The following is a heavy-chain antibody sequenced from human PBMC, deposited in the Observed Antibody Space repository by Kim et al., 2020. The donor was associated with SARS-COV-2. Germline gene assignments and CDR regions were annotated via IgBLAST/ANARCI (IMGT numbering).Heavy chain of an antibody. CDR3: AREIAPGVGATNF. CDR1: GYSFSTYY. D-gene: IGHD1-26*01. Sequence: ASVKVSCKAFGYSFSTYYMHWVRQAPGQGLDWVGSINPSGGTTDYAQKFQGRVTMTRDTSTSTVYMELSSLTSEDTAVYYCAREIAPGVGATNFWGQGTQVTVSS. V-gene: IGHV1-46*01. J-gene: IGHJ4*02. CDR2: INPSGGTT.